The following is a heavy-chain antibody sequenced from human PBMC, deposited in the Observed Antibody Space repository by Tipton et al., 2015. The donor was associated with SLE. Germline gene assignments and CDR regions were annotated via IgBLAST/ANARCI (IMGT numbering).Heavy chain of an antibody. CDR1: GGPISSYY. CDR3: SRDFVA. D-gene: IGHD2-15*01. J-gene: IGHJ4*02. V-gene: IGHV4-59*12. Sequence: TLSLTCTVSGGPISSYYWSWIRQPPGKGLEWIGYIYYSGSTNYNPSLKSRVTISLDTSREHFALKVTSVTAADTGMYYCSRDFVAWGQGILVTVSS. CDR2: IYYSGST.